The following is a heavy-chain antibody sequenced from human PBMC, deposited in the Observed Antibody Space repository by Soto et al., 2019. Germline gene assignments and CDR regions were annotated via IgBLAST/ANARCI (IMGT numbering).Heavy chain of an antibody. Sequence: QPGGSLRLSCAASGFTFSSYGMHWVRQAPGKGLEWVAVIWYDGSNKYYADSVKGRFTISRDNSKNTLYLQMNSLRAEDTAVYYCAREGGVVPAAIGYWGQGTLVTVSS. J-gene: IGHJ4*02. CDR3: AREGGVVPAAIGY. V-gene: IGHV3-33*01. CDR2: IWYDGSNK. CDR1: GFTFSSYG. D-gene: IGHD2-2*02.